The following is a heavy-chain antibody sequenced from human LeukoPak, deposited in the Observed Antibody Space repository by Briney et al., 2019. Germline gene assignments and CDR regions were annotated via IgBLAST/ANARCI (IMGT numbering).Heavy chain of an antibody. Sequence: GGSLRLSCAASGFTFSSYGMHWVRQAPGKRLEWVAFIRYDGSNKYSADSVKGRFTISRDNSKNTLYLQMNSLRADDTAVYYCAGVDAAMPDAFDIWGQGTTVTVSS. D-gene: IGHD5-18*01. J-gene: IGHJ3*02. CDR1: GFTFSSYG. CDR3: AGVDAAMPDAFDI. V-gene: IGHV3-30*02. CDR2: IRYDGSNK.